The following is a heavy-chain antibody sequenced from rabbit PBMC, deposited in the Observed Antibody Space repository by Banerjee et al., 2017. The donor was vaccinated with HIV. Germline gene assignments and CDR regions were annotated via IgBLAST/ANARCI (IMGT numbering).Heavy chain of an antibody. CDR1: GIDFSSYW. Sequence: QEQLVESGGGLVQPGGSLTLSCKASGIDFSSYWIYWVRQAPGKGPEWIACIYNGDGSTYYASWAKGRFTISKTSSTTVTLQMTSLTVADTATYFCARYRSGFGDYDLWGPGTLVTVS. J-gene: IGHJ6*01. CDR2: IYNGDGST. CDR3: ARYRSGFGDYDL. V-gene: IGHV1S47*01. D-gene: IGHD4-1*01.